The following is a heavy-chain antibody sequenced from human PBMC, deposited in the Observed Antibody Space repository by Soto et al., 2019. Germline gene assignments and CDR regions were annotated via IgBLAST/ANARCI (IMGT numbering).Heavy chain of an antibody. Sequence: ETLSLTCTVSGGSIDTYYWNWIRQPAGKGLEWIGRLYNSGRTNYNPSLKSRVTISVDTSKNQFSLRLSSVTAADTAVYYCAVTRGAVAYYYGMDVWGQGTTVTVSS. CDR3: AVTRGAVAYYYGMDV. J-gene: IGHJ6*02. CDR2: LYNSGRT. CDR1: GGSIDTYY. V-gene: IGHV4-4*07. D-gene: IGHD6-19*01.